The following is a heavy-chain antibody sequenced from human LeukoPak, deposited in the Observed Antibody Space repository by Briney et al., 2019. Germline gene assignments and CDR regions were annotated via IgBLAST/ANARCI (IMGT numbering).Heavy chain of an antibody. CDR3: ARALIVVVPAAIPSYFDY. Sequence: SETLSLTCTVSGGSISSYYWSWIRQPPGKGLEWIGEINHSGSTNYNPSLKSRVTISVDASKNQFSLKLSSVTAADTAVYYCARALIVVVPAAIPSYFDYWGQGTLVTVSS. J-gene: IGHJ4*02. D-gene: IGHD2-2*02. V-gene: IGHV4-34*01. CDR2: INHSGST. CDR1: GGSISSYY.